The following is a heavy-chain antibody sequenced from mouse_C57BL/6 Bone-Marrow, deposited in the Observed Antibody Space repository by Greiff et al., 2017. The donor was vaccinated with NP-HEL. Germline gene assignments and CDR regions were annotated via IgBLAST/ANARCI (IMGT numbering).Heavy chain of an antibody. CDR3: TRGQLRLLYAMDY. J-gene: IGHJ4*01. V-gene: IGHV1-5*01. Sequence: EVQLQQSGTVLARPGASVKMSCKTSGYTFTSYWMHWVKQRPGQGLEWIGAIYPGNSDTSYNQKFKGKAKLTAVTSASTAYMELSSLTNEDSAVYYCTRGQLRLLYAMDYWGQGTSVTVSS. D-gene: IGHD3-2*02. CDR1: GYTFTSYW. CDR2: IYPGNSDT.